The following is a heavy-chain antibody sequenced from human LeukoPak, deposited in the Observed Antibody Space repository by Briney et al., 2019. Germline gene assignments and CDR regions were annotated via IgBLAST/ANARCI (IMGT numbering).Heavy chain of an antibody. Sequence: GGFLRLSCAASGFTVSSNYMSWVRQAPGKGLEWVSVIYSGGSTYYADSVKGRFTISRDNSKNTLYLQMNSLRAEDTAVYYCARESVVAQNFDYWGQGTLVTVSS. J-gene: IGHJ4*02. D-gene: IGHD5-12*01. CDR2: IYSGGST. CDR3: ARESVVAQNFDY. CDR1: GFTVSSNY. V-gene: IGHV3-53*01.